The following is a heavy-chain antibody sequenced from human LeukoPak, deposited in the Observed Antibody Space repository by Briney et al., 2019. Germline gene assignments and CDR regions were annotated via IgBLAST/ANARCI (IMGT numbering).Heavy chain of an antibody. J-gene: IGHJ4*02. CDR3: ARRDSSGSTD. Sequence: GESLKISCQGSGYSFSDYWIGWVRQMPGKGLEWMGIMYPGDSDIRYSPSFQGLVTMSADKSISTAYLQRSSLKASDTAMYYCARRDSSGSTDWGQGTLVTVSS. CDR2: MYPGDSDI. CDR1: GYSFSDYW. D-gene: IGHD3-22*01. V-gene: IGHV5-51*01.